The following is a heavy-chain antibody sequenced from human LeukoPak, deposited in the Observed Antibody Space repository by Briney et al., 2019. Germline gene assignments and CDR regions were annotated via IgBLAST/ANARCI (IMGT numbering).Heavy chain of an antibody. CDR1: GFTFSSDA. D-gene: IGHD1-26*01. J-gene: IGHJ4*02. CDR3: AREVGATPAVGYFDY. Sequence: GGSLRLSCAASGFTFSSDAMHWVSQAPGKGLVWVAVISYDGINKYYADSVKGRFTISRDYSKNTLYLQMNSLRAEDTAVYYCAREVGATPAVGYFDYWGQGTLVTDSS. V-gene: IGHV3-30*14. CDR2: ISYDGINK.